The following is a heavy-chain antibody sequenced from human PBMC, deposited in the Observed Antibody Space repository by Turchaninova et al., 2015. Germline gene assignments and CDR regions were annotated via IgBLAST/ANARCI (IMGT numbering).Heavy chain of an antibody. CDR3: ARHLRSPFDY. J-gene: IGHJ4*02. CDR2: IDYSGNT. V-gene: IGHV4-38-2*02. Sequence: QVQLQESGPGLVKSSETLSLTCTVSGYSISRGYYWGWIRQPPGKGLEWLGTIDYSGNTFYNPSLRSRVSFSVYTSKNQVFLKLSSVTAADTAVYYCARHLRSPFDYWGQGTLVTVSS. CDR1: GYSISRGYY.